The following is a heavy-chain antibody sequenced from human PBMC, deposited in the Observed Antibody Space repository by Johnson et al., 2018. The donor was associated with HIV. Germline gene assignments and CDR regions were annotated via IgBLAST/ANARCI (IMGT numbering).Heavy chain of an antibody. CDR3: ARARVGYSFAGWGTDAFDI. D-gene: IGHD5-18*01. CDR2: ISSSGSTI. CDR1: GFTFSDHY. J-gene: IGHJ3*02. Sequence: MQLVESGGGLVQPGGSLRLSCAGSGFTFSDHYMSCVRQAPGKGLEWVSYISSSGSTIYYADSVKGRFTISRDNAKNSLYLQMNSLRAEDTAVYYCARARVGYSFAGWGTDAFDIWGQGTMVTVSS. V-gene: IGHV3-11*01.